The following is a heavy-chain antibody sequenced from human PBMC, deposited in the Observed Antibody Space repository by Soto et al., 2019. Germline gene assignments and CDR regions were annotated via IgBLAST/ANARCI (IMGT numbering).Heavy chain of an antibody. D-gene: IGHD1-20*01. CDR3: ATVHNTSRSFNF. CDR2: TGLSGRTT. Sequence: EVQLLESGGGLVQPGGSLRLSCVASGFTFSVSAMTWVRQAPGKGLEWVSTTGLSGRTTFYGDSVKGRFTVSRDNSKNPLDLQMSSLRAEDTAVYYCATVHNTSRSFNFWGRGTLVTVSS. J-gene: IGHJ4*02. CDR1: GFTFSVSA. V-gene: IGHV3-23*01.